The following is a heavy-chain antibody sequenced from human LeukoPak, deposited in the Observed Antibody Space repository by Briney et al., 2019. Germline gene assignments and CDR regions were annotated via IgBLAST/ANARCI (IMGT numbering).Heavy chain of an antibody. D-gene: IGHD3-22*01. Sequence: GGSLRLSCAASGFTVSSNYMSWVRQAPGKGLEWVSVIYSGGSTYYADSVTGRFTISRDNSKNTLYLQMNSLRAEDPAVYYCARDRRWHYDGSGGSLWSGNWGQGTLVTVSS. J-gene: IGHJ4*02. CDR2: IYSGGST. CDR3: ARDRRWHYDGSGGSLWSGN. V-gene: IGHV3-53*01. CDR1: GFTVSSNY.